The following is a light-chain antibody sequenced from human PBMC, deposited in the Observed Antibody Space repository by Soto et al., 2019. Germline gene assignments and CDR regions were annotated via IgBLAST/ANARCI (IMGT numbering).Light chain of an antibody. J-gene: IGKJ1*01. CDR2: AAS. Sequence: DIQVTQSPSSLSASVGDSVTLSCQTSQRVDSYIHWYQHQSGKPPKLLIYAASTLQDVVPSRFSGGGSGPAFSLIITGLQPGDSATYYCQQTYTSVATFGQGTKVDIK. CDR3: QQTYTSVAT. CDR1: QRVDSY. V-gene: IGKV1-39*01.